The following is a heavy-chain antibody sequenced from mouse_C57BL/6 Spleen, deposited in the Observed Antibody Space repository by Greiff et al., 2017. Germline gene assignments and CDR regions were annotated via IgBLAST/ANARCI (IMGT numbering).Heavy chain of an antibody. CDR2: IYPGSGNT. Sequence: QVQLKESGPELVKPGASVKISCKASGYSFTSYYIHWVKQRPGQGLEWIGWIYPGSGNTKYNEKFKGKATLTADTSSSTAYMQLSSLTSEDSAVYYCWTGGVPYDAMDYWGQGTSVTVSS. J-gene: IGHJ4*01. CDR3: WTGGVPYDAMDY. D-gene: IGHD4-1*01. CDR1: GYSFTSYY. V-gene: IGHV1-66*01.